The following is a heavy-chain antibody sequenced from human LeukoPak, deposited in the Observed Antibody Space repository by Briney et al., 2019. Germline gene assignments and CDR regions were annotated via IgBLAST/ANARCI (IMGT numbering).Heavy chain of an antibody. D-gene: IGHD2-15*01. Sequence: PGGSLRLSCAASGFTFSSYGMHWVRQAPGKGLDWVTVISYDGRSIYYADSVRGRFTISRDNSKSTLYLQMNSLRAEDTAVYYCAKEFCQGSCRQDYFDYWGQGTLVTVSS. CDR3: AKEFCQGSCRQDYFDY. CDR2: ISYDGRSI. V-gene: IGHV3-30*18. CDR1: GFTFSSYG. J-gene: IGHJ4*02.